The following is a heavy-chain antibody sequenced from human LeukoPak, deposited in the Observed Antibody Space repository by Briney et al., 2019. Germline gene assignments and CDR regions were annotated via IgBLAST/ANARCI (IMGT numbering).Heavy chain of an antibody. D-gene: IGHD6-19*01. Sequence: PSETLSLTCTVSGGSISSGSYYWSWIRQPAGKGLEWIGRIYYSGSTNYNPSLKSRVTISVDTSKNQFSLKLSSVTAADTAVYYCARVPGSPYYFDYWGQGTLVTVSS. CDR3: ARVPGSPYYFDY. V-gene: IGHV4-61*10. CDR1: GGSISSGSYY. CDR2: IYYSGST. J-gene: IGHJ4*02.